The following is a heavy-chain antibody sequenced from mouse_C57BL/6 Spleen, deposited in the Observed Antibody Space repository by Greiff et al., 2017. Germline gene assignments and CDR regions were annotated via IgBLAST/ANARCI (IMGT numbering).Heavy chain of an antibody. V-gene: IGHV14-4*01. CDR1: GFNIKDDY. J-gene: IGHJ3*01. CDR3: TTVTTVVATKDWFAY. CDR2: IDPENGDT. D-gene: IGHD1-1*01. Sequence: VQLKESGAELVRPGASVKLSCTASGFNIKDDYMHWVKQRPEQGLEWIGWIDPENGDTEYASKFQGKATITADTSSNTAYLQLSSLTSEDTAVYYCTTVTTVVATKDWFAYWGQGTLVTVSA.